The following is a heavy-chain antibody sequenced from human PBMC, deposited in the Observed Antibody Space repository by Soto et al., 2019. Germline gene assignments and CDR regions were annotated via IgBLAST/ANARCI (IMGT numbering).Heavy chain of an antibody. CDR3: ARDQRILLWLAVDYYYGIDV. CDR1: GGSISSGGYY. Sequence: SETLSLSCTVSGGSISSGGYYWSWIRQHPGKGLEWIGYIYYSGSTYYNPSLKSRVTISVDTSKIQFSLKLSSVTAADTAVYYCARDQRILLWLAVDYYYGIDVRAQRTTDTGSS. J-gene: IGHJ6*02. D-gene: IGHD5-18*01. V-gene: IGHV4-31*03. CDR2: IYYSGST.